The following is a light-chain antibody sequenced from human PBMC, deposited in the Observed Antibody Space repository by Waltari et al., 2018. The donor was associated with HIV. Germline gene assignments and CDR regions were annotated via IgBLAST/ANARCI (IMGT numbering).Light chain of an antibody. CDR2: GKN. V-gene: IGLV3-19*01. CDR1: SLRKYY. J-gene: IGLJ2*01. Sequence: SSELTQDPAVSVALGQTVRITCQGDSLRKYYASWYQQKPGQAPILVIYGKNNRPSGIPDRFSGSSSGNTASVTITGAQAEDEADDYCDSRDSSGNNLVFGGGTKLTVL. CDR3: DSRDSSGNNLV.